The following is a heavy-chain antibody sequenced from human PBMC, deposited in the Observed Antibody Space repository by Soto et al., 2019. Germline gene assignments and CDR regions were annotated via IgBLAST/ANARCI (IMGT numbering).Heavy chain of an antibody. Sequence: SQTLSLTCAISGDSVSSNSAAWNWIRQSPSRGLEWLGRTYYRSKWYNDYAVSVKSRITINPDTSKNQFSLQLNSVTPEDTAMYYCARDRLGWDVLRFFEWLSNPYAYYYYYRMDVWGQGTTVTVSS. D-gene: IGHD3-3*01. CDR3: ARDRLGWDVLRFFEWLSNPYAYYYYYRMDV. CDR1: GDSVSSNSAA. CDR2: TYYRSKWYN. J-gene: IGHJ6*02. V-gene: IGHV6-1*01.